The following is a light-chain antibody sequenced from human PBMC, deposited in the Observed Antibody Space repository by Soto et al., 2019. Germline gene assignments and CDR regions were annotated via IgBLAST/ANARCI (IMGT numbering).Light chain of an antibody. J-gene: IGKJ2*01. Sequence: EIVLTQSPGTLSLSPGESATLSCRASQSVSSSQVAWYQLKPGQAPRLLIYGASSRATGIPDRFSGVGSETDFTLTISRLEPEDFAVYYCQHYATSPHTFGQGTKLEIK. V-gene: IGKV3-20*01. CDR3: QHYATSPHT. CDR2: GAS. CDR1: QSVSSSQ.